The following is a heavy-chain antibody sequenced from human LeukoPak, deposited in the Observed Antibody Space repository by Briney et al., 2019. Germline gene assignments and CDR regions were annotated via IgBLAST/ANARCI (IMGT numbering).Heavy chain of an antibody. D-gene: IGHD2-15*01. V-gene: IGHV1-18*04. CDR1: GYTFTSYG. Sequence: ASVKVSCKASGYTFTSYGISWVRQAPGQGLEWMGWISAYNGNTNYAQKLQGRVTMTTDTSTSTAYVELRSLRSDDTAVYYCARDHCSGGSCYPPNWFDPWGQGTLVTVSS. CDR2: ISAYNGNT. J-gene: IGHJ5*02. CDR3: ARDHCSGGSCYPPNWFDP.